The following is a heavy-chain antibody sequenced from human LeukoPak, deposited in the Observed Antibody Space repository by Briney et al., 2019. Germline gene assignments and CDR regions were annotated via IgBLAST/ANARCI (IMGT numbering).Heavy chain of an antibody. V-gene: IGHV3-33*01. Sequence: PGGSLRLSCAASGFTFSSYGMHWVRQAPGKGLEWVALVSYAGTNKYYADSAKGRFTISRDNSKNTLYLQTNSLRAEDTAVYYCARDISPRYFDLWGQGTLVTVSS. CDR3: ARDISPRYFDL. CDR1: GFTFSSYG. CDR2: VSYAGTNK. J-gene: IGHJ4*02.